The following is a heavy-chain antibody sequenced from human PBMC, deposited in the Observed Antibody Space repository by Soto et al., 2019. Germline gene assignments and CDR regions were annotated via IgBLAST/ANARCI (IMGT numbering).Heavy chain of an antibody. CDR1: GAPVSSADYY. CDR2: IYYRGDT. V-gene: IGHV4-31*03. J-gene: IGHJ4*02. D-gene: IGHD3-22*01. CDR3: ASTSYYDSSGTFDS. Sequence: SETLSLTCTVSGAPVSSADYYWSWIRQHPGKGLDWIGYIYYRGDTYYNPSLKSRVTMSLDTSKNQFSLKLTSVTAADTAVYYCASTSYYDSSGTFDSWGQGTLVTVSS.